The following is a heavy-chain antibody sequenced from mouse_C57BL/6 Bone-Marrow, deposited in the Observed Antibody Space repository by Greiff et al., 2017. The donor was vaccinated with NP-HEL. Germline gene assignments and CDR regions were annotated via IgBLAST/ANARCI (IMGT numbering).Heavy chain of an antibody. CDR2: IDPSDSYT. CDR1: GYTFTSYW. Sequence: QVQLQQPGAELVKPGASVKLSCKASGYTFTSYWMQWVKQRPGQGLEWIGEIDPSDSYTNYNQKFKGKATLTVDTSSSTAYMQLSSLTSEDSAVYYCARRGSLYAMDYWGQGTSVTVSS. J-gene: IGHJ4*01. V-gene: IGHV1-50*01. CDR3: ARRGSLYAMDY.